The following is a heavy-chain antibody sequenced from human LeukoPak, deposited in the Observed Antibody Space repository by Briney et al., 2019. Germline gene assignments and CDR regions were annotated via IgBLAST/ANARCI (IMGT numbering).Heavy chain of an antibody. CDR1: GGSISSSNW. J-gene: IGHJ4*02. CDR3: ARVVPPPPGIAAAGPYDY. Sequence: SGTLSLTCAVSGGSISSSNWWSWVRQPPGKGLGWIGEIYHSGSTNYNPSLKSRVTISVDKSKNQFSLKLSSVTAADAAVYYCARVVPPPPGIAAAGPYDYWGQGTLVTVSS. CDR2: IYHSGST. D-gene: IGHD6-13*01. V-gene: IGHV4-4*02.